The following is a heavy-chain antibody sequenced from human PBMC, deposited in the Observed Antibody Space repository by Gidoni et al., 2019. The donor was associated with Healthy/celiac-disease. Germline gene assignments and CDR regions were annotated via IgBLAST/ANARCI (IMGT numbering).Heavy chain of an antibody. Sequence: EVQLLESGGGLVQPGGSLRLSCAASGFTFSSYALGWVRQAPGKGLEWVAAISGSGGSTYYADSVKGRFTISRDNSKNTLYLQMNSLRAEDTAVYYCAKKYSSSTKYYYYYYMDVWGKGTTVTVSS. D-gene: IGHD6-6*01. J-gene: IGHJ6*03. CDR1: GFTFSSYA. V-gene: IGHV3-23*01. CDR2: ISGSGGST. CDR3: AKKYSSSTKYYYYYYMDV.